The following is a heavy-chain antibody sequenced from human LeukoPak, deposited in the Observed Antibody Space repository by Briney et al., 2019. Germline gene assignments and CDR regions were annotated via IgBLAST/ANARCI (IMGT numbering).Heavy chain of an antibody. V-gene: IGHV4-59*08. Sequence: PSETLSLTCNVSGGSISSYYWSWIRQPPGKGLEWMGYIYYSGSTNYNPSLKSRVTISVDTSKNQFSLRVSSVTAADTAVYYCARHLNNCGDDCYIFDYWGQGTLVTVSS. CDR2: IYYSGST. CDR3: ARHLNNCGDDCYIFDY. J-gene: IGHJ4*02. CDR1: GGSISSYY. D-gene: IGHD2-21*01.